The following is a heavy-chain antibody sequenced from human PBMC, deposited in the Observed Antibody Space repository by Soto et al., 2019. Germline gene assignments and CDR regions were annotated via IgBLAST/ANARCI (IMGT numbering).Heavy chain of an antibody. CDR2: IYTGTDK. V-gene: IGHV3-53*01. Sequence: GVFLRLCFAASGFTVSSSYLTWGRQAPGKGVEWVTIIYTGTDKVYADSVKGRFTISRDSSKNTLYLQTHSLRAEDTAMYFCARSRYPRTYSGRFLDYWGQGSLVTVSS. J-gene: IGHJ4*01. D-gene: IGHD2-15*01. CDR1: GFTVSSSY. CDR3: ARSRYPRTYSGRFLDY.